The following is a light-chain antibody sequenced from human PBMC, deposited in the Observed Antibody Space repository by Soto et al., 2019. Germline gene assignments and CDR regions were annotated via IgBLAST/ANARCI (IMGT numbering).Light chain of an antibody. J-gene: IGKJ2*01. CDR2: QAS. CDR3: QQYYTYPDT. Sequence: DIQMTQSPYPLSSSVGDRVTITCRASHSISVWLAWYQQKPGKARKLLIYQASTLESGVPSRFSGRGSGTDFTLTISSLQPDDFATYYCQQYYTYPDTFGQGTKLEI. CDR1: HSISVW. V-gene: IGKV1-5*03.